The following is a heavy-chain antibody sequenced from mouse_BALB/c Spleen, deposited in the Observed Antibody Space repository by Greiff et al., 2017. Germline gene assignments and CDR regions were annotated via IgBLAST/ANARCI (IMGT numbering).Heavy chain of an antibody. CDR3: TRDDYGSRHDY. CDR1: GFTFSSYT. CDR2: ISSGGSYT. Sequence: EVQLVESGGGLVKPGGSLKLSCAASGFTFSSYTMSWVRQTPEKRLEWVATISSGGSYTYYPDSVKGRFTISRDNAKNTLYLQMSSLKSEDTAMYYCTRDDYGSRHDYWGQGTTLTVSS. D-gene: IGHD1-1*01. J-gene: IGHJ2*01. V-gene: IGHV5-6-4*01.